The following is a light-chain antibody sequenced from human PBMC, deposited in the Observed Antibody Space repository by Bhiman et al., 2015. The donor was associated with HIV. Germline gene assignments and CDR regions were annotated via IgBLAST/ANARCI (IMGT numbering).Light chain of an antibody. CDR3: NSRDSSDNHGGV. Sequence: SSELTQDPAVSVALGQTVRITCQGDSLRSYYATWYQQKPGQAPLLVIYGKNNRPSGIPDRFSGSSSGNTASLTITGAQAEDEADYYCNSRDSSDNHGGVFGTGTKVTVL. CDR2: GKN. V-gene: IGLV3-19*01. J-gene: IGLJ1*01. CDR1: SLRSYY.